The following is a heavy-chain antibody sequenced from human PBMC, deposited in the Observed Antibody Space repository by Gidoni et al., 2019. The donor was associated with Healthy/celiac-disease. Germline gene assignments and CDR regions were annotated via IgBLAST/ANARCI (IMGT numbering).Heavy chain of an antibody. Sequence: EVQLVESGGGLVKPGGSLRLSCAASGFTFSRYSMNWVRQAPGKGLEWVSSISSSSSYIYYADSVKGRFTISRDNAKNSLYLQMNSLRAEDTAVYYCARDGGRGGYDYYFDYWGQGTLVTVSS. J-gene: IGHJ4*02. V-gene: IGHV3-21*01. CDR2: ISSSSSYI. D-gene: IGHD5-12*01. CDR3: ARDGGRGGYDYYFDY. CDR1: GFTFSRYS.